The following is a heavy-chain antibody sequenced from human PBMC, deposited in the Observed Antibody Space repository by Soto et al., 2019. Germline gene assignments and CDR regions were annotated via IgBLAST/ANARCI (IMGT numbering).Heavy chain of an antibody. D-gene: IGHD6-6*01. J-gene: IGHJ4*02. Sequence: QVQLVQPGAEVKKPGASVKFSCKASGYIFTNFYIHWVRQALGQGLEWMGIINPNGGSTNYAQNLQGRATMTTDTSTSTVYMALSTLRSEDTAVYYCTRGLASGDYWGQGTLITVSS. CDR1: GYIFTNFY. CDR3: TRGLASGDY. CDR2: INPNGGST. V-gene: IGHV1-46*03.